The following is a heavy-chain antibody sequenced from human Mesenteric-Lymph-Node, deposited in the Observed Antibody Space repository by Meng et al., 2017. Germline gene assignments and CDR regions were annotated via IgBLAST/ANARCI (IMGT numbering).Heavy chain of an antibody. CDR3: ARTHFYDSSNYGFDY. V-gene: IGHV4-30-4*01. CDR2: ISYSGST. CDR1: GGSISSGDYY. Sequence: GPPEESGPGVVKPSRPLPPPFPFSGGSISSGDYYWSWIRQPPGKGLEWIGYISYSGSTYYNPSLKSRVTISVDTSKNQFSLKLSSVTAADTAVYYCARTHFYDSSNYGFDYWGQGTLVTVSS. J-gene: IGHJ4*02. D-gene: IGHD3-22*01.